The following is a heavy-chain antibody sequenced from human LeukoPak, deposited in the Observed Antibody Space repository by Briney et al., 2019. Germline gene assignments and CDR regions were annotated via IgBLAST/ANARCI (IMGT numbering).Heavy chain of an antibody. D-gene: IGHD1-20*01. V-gene: IGHV1-46*01. Sequence: GASVKVSCKASGYTFTSYYMHWVRQAPGQGLEWMGIINPSGGSTSYAQKFQGRVTMTRDTSTSTVYMELSSLRSEDTVVYYCAREGYNWNPFDYWGQGTLVTVSS. J-gene: IGHJ4*02. CDR3: AREGYNWNPFDY. CDR1: GYTFTSYY. CDR2: INPSGGST.